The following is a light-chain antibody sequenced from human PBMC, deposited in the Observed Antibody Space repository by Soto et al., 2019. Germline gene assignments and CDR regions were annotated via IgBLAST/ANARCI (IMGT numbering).Light chain of an antibody. CDR3: CAYAGSRVI. V-gene: IGLV2-23*02. J-gene: IGLJ2*01. CDR2: EVS. CDR1: SSDIGGYNL. Sequence: QSALTQPASVSGSPGQSITISCTGTSSDIGGYNLVSWYQQYPGKAPQLIIYEVSKWPSGVSDRFSGSKSGTTASLTISGLQAEDEGYYYCCAYAGSRVIFGGGTKLTVL.